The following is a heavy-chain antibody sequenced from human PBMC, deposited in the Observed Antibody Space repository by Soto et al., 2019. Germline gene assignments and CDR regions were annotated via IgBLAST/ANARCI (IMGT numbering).Heavy chain of an antibody. CDR3: AKDFEGVDSNGNHARGFFRY. V-gene: IGHV3-23*01. J-gene: IGHJ4*02. CDR2: ITGSGGRT. D-gene: IGHD2-15*01. Sequence: EVQLLDSGGALVQAGGSLRLSCAASGFTFSTYAMTWVRQAPGKGLEWVSVITGSGGRTLYADSVKGRFTIYRDNSKNTLYLQMNGLRAEDTAIYYCAKDFEGVDSNGNHARGFFRYWGRGTLVTVSP. CDR1: GFTFSTYA.